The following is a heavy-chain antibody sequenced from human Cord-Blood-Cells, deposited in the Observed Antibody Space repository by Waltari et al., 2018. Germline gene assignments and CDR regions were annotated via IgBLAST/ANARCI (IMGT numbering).Heavy chain of an antibody. CDR3: ASLYYYDSSGCYPTTIDWYYFDY. D-gene: IGHD3-22*01. CDR2: IIPIFGTA. Sequence: QVQLVQSGAEVKKPGSSVKVSCKASGGPFSSYAISWVRQAPGHGLEWMGGIIPIFGTANYAQNFQGRVTITADESTITAYMELSSLRSEDTAVYYCASLYYYDSSGCYPTTIDWYYFDYWGQGTLVTVSS. CDR1: GGPFSSYA. V-gene: IGHV1-69*01. J-gene: IGHJ4*02.